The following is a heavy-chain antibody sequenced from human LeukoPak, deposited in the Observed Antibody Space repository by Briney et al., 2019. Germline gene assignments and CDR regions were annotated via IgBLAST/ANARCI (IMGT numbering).Heavy chain of an antibody. J-gene: IGHJ6*03. CDR2: IRYDGSNK. CDR3: VRGYYYYMDV. Sequence: GGSLRLSCAASGFTFSSYGMHWVRQAPGKGLEWVAFIRYDGSNKYYADSVKGRFTISRDNSKNTLYLQMNSLRPEDTAVYFCVRGYYYYMDVWGRGTTVT. CDR1: GFTFSSYG. V-gene: IGHV3-30*02.